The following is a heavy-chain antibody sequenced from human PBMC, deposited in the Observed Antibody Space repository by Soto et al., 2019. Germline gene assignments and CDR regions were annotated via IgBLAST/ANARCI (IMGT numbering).Heavy chain of an antibody. D-gene: IGHD3-22*01. CDR1: GFIFRNHW. Sequence: EVHLVESGGGLVQPGGSLRLSCEASGFIFRNHWMNWVRQAPGKGLEWVANIKEDGSEKYYVDSVKGRFTISRDNAKNSWSLPMNSPRGGATAVYYCARVSYYYGVSGYYADSWGQGSLVTVSS. CDR3: ARVSYYYGVSGYYADS. V-gene: IGHV3-7*01. J-gene: IGHJ4*02. CDR2: IKEDGSEK.